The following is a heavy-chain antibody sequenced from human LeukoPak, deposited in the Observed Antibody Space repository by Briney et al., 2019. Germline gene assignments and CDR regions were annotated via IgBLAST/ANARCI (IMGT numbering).Heavy chain of an antibody. V-gene: IGHV1-69*04. CDR2: IIPILGIA. Sequence: SVKVSCKASGGTFSSYAISLVRQAPGQGLEWMGRIIPILGIANYAQKFQGRVTITADKSTSTAYMELSSLRSEDTAVYYCARGRERHVLRFLEWLSYFDYWGQGTLVTVSS. J-gene: IGHJ4*02. CDR1: GGTFSSYA. D-gene: IGHD3-3*01. CDR3: ARGRERHVLRFLEWLSYFDY.